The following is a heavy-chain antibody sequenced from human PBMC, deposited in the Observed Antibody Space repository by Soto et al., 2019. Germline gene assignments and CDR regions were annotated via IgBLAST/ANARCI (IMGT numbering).Heavy chain of an antibody. CDR2: IIPIFGTA. J-gene: IGHJ4*02. Sequence: SVKVSCNASGGTFSSYAISLVRQAPGQGLEWMGGIIPIFGTANYAQKFQGRVTITADESTSTAYMELSSLRSEDTAVYYCARDGQNYYDSSGYYLDYWGQGTLVTVSS. V-gene: IGHV1-69*13. D-gene: IGHD3-22*01. CDR3: ARDGQNYYDSSGYYLDY. CDR1: GGTFSSYA.